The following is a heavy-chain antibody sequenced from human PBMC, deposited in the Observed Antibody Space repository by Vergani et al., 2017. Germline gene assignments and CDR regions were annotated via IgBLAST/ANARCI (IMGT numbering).Heavy chain of an antibody. Sequence: QVQLQQWGAGLVKPSQTLSLTCTVSGGSISSGGYYWSWIRQHPGKGLEWIGYIYYSGSTYYNPSLKSRVTISVDTSKNQFSLKLSSVTAADTAVYYCAREGDYVWGSSAYYYGMDVWGQGTTVTVSS. D-gene: IGHD3-16*01. CDR1: GGSISSGGYY. CDR2: IYYSGST. CDR3: AREGDYVWGSSAYYYGMDV. V-gene: IGHV4-31*03. J-gene: IGHJ6*02.